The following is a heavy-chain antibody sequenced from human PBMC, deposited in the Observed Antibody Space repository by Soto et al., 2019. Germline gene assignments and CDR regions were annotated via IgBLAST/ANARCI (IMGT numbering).Heavy chain of an antibody. CDR3: ARGGYCTNGVCYGGGYYYGMDV. J-gene: IGHJ6*02. V-gene: IGHV1-2*02. CDR2: INPNSGGT. Sequence: ASVKVSCKASGYTFTGYYMHWVRQAPGQGLEWMGWINPNSGGTNYAQKFQGRVTMTRDTSISTAYMELSRLRPDDTAVYYCARGGYCTNGVCYGGGYYYGMDVWGQGTTVTVS. D-gene: IGHD2-8*01. CDR1: GYTFTGYY.